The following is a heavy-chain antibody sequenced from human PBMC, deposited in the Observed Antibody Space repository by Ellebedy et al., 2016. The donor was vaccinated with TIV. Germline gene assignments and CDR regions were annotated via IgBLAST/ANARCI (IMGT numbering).Heavy chain of an antibody. CDR1: GFTFSDYA. J-gene: IGHJ4*02. CDR3: AKDKCYELGNTHPMFDN. V-gene: IGHV3-30*18. Sequence: GESLKISCVASGFTFSDYAIHWIRQAPGRGLEWVAVISSDGSRKFYGNSVKGRFTVSRANSKNTVYLHLTSLRPEDAALYHCAKDKCYELGNTHPMFDNWGQGTLATVSS. CDR2: ISSDGSRK. D-gene: IGHD2-2*01.